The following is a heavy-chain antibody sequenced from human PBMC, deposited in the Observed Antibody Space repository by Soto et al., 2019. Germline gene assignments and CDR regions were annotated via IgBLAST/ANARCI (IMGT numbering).Heavy chain of an antibody. J-gene: IGHJ6*02. Sequence: GGSLRLSCAASGFTFSSYAMHWVRQAPGKGLEWVAVISYDGSNKYYADSVKGRFTISRDNSKNTLYLQMNSLRAEDTAVYYCARVPLRSDYYYYGMDVWGQGTTVTVSS. V-gene: IGHV3-30*04. D-gene: IGHD3-16*01. CDR2: ISYDGSNK. CDR3: ARVPLRSDYYYYGMDV. CDR1: GFTFSSYA.